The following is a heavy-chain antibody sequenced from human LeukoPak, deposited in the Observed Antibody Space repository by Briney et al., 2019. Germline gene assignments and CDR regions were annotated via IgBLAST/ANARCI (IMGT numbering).Heavy chain of an antibody. D-gene: IGHD3-16*02. J-gene: IGHJ4*02. CDR3: AKDGSYDYVWGSYRYIDY. V-gene: IGHV3-30*18. Sequence: PGGSLRLSCAASGFTFSSYGMHWVRQAPGKGLEWVAVISYDGSNKYYADSVKGRFTISRDNSKNTLYLQMNSPRAEDTAVYYCAKDGSYDYVWGSYRYIDYWGQGTLVTVSS. CDR1: GFTFSSYG. CDR2: ISYDGSNK.